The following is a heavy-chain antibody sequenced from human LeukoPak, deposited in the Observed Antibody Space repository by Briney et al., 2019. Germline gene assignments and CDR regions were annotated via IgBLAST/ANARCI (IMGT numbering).Heavy chain of an antibody. CDR2: IKQDGSEK. Sequence: GGSLRLSCAASGFTFSTYWMNWVRQAPGKGLEWVANIKQDGSEKYYVDSVKGRFTISRDNAKNSLYLQMNSLRAEDTAVYYCAKDVTLVRGGLFDYWGQGTPVTVSS. V-gene: IGHV3-7*01. CDR1: GFTFSTYW. D-gene: IGHD3-10*01. CDR3: AKDVTLVRGGLFDY. J-gene: IGHJ4*02.